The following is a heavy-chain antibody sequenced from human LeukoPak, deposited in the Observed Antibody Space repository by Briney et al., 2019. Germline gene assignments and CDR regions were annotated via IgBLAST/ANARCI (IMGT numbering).Heavy chain of an antibody. J-gene: IGHJ5*02. D-gene: IGHD3-22*01. CDR1: GGSISSYY. V-gene: IGHV4-59*01. CDR3: ARVYYDSSGYPTSFDP. CDR2: IYNSGSA. Sequence: SETLSLTCTVSGGSISSYYWTWIRQPPGKGLEWIGYIYNSGSANYNPSLKSRVTISEDTSKNQLSLKLSSVTAADTAVYYCARVYYDSSGYPTSFDPWGQGTLVTVSS.